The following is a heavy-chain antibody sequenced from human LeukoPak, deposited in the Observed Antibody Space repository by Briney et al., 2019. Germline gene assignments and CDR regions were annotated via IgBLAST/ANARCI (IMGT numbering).Heavy chain of an antibody. CDR1: GDSISSRSYY. Sequence: SETLSLTCAVSGDSISSRSYYCGWSRQPPGKVLGWNGSIYYSGSTYYSPSLKSRVTISADTSTNQFSLKLSSVTAADTAVYYCASQGEYTRSSKYYAMDVWGQGTTVTVSS. CDR2: IYYSGST. D-gene: IGHD6-6*01. V-gene: IGHV4-39*01. J-gene: IGHJ6*02. CDR3: ASQGEYTRSSKYYAMDV.